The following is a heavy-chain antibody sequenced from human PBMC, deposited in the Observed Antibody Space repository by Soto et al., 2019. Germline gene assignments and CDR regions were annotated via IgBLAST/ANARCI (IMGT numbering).Heavy chain of an antibody. D-gene: IGHD3-22*01. Sequence: PGGSLRLSCTASGFSFTDYWMSWVRQAPGKGLEWVASIKKDGRELYYVDSVKGRFTISRDNAKNSLYLQMNSLRVEDTALYYCARGPLDSTATLWGQGTLGTSPQ. CDR1: GFSFTDYW. CDR3: ARGPLDSTATL. J-gene: IGHJ4*02. V-gene: IGHV3-7*01. CDR2: IKKDGREL.